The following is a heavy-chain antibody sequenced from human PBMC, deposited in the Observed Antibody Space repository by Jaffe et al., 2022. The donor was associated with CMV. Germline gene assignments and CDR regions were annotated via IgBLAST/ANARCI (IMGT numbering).Heavy chain of an antibody. CDR1: GFTFSSYD. J-gene: IGHJ3*02. CDR3: ARDMGGSYSRSAFDI. V-gene: IGHV3-13*01. CDR2: IGTAGDT. D-gene: IGHD1-26*01. Sequence: EVQLVESGGGLVQPGGSLRLSCAASGFTFSSYDMHWVRQATGKGLEWVSAIGTAGDTYYPGSVKGRFTISRENAKNSLYLQMNSLRAGDTAVYYCARDMGGSYSRSAFDIWGQGTMVTVSS.